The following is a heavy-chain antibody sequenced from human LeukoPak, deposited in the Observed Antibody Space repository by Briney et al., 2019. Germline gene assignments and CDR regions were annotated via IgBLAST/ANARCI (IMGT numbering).Heavy chain of an antibody. J-gene: IGHJ5*02. Sequence: GGSLRLSCAASGFTFSSYSMNWVRQAPGKGLEWVSSISSSSSYIYYADSVKVRFTISRDNAKNSLYLQMNSLRAEDTAVYYCARDYSSGRGDWFDPWGQGTLVTVSS. CDR3: ARDYSSGRGDWFDP. CDR1: GFTFSSYS. D-gene: IGHD6-19*01. CDR2: ISSSSSYI. V-gene: IGHV3-21*01.